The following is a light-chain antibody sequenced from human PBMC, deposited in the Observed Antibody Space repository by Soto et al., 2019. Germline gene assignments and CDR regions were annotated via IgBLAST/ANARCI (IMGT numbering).Light chain of an antibody. Sequence: DIKMTQSPSSLSASIGGRVPINCRASQSISSYLNWYQQTPGKAPKILIYAASTLQSGVPSRFRGSGSGTEFTLTVTSLQPEDSATYYCQQSYRGLTLGQGTRLEIK. V-gene: IGKV1-39*01. CDR3: QQSYRGLT. CDR2: AAS. J-gene: IGKJ5*01. CDR1: QSISSY.